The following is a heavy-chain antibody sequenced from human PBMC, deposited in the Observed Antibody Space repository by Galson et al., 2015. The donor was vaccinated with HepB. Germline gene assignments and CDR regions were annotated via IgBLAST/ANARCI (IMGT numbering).Heavy chain of an antibody. Sequence: SLILSFSSSFFCLLRSRMPWVRQAPGKGLEWVSSIHSSGFYKYYAGSVKGRFTISRDNARNSLYLQMSSLRVEDTAVSYCARENGRPLPLASWGQGTLVTVPA. CDR1: FFCLLRSR. CDR3: ARENGRPLPLAS. D-gene: IGHD2-8*01. V-gene: IGHV3-21*01. CDR2: IHSSGFYK. J-gene: IGHJ5*02.